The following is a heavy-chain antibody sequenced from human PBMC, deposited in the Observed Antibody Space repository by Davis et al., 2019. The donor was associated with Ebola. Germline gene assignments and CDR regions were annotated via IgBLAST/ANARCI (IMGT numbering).Heavy chain of an antibody. V-gene: IGHV6-1*01. Sequence: HSQTLSLTCAISGDSVSGSGGAWNWVRQSPSGGLEWLGRTYYTSKWYNDYAESVKSRITINADTSKNQFSLHLNSMTPEDTALYYCSRGWLRTGFGVWGEGTTVTVSS. CDR3: SRGWLRTGFGV. J-gene: IGHJ6*04. D-gene: IGHD5-18*01. CDR1: GDSVSGSGGA. CDR2: TYYTSKWYN.